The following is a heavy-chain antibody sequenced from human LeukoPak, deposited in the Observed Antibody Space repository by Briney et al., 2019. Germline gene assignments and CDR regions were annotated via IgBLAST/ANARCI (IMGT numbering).Heavy chain of an antibody. CDR3: ARHYGP. D-gene: IGHD3-10*01. CDR2: IYYSGST. Sequence: SETLSLTCTVSGGSISTYYWSWIRQPPGKGLEWIGSIYYSGSTYYNPSLKSRVTISVDTSKNQFSLKLNSVTATDAAVYYCARHYGPWGQGTLVTVSS. J-gene: IGHJ4*02. CDR1: GGSISTYY. V-gene: IGHV4-59*08.